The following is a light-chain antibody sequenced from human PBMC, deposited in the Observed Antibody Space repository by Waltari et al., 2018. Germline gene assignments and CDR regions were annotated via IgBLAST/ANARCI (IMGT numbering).Light chain of an antibody. CDR1: SSDVGSFDL. Sequence: QSALAQPASVSGSPGQSITISCTGTSSDVGSFDLVSWYQQFPGKTPKLIIYEVYRRPSGVSFLFSASKSGNTASLTISELQAEDEADYFCCSYATGSTLVFGGGTKLTVL. J-gene: IGLJ3*02. CDR2: EVY. V-gene: IGLV2-23*02. CDR3: CSYATGSTLV.